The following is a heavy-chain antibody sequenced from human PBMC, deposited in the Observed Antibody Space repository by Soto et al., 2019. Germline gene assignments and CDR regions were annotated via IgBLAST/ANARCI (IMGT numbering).Heavy chain of an antibody. CDR3: AGRTSVGEFDY. V-gene: IGHV4-39*01. Sequence: QLQLQESGPGLVRPSETLSLTCYVSGDSVKSSTYYWGWMRQPPGMGLEWIGTLYYSGSADYNPSLNSRVTISVDTSKNQFSLSLSSVTATDTAVYYCAGRTSVGEFDYWGQGTLVTVSS. CDR1: GDSVKSSTYY. CDR2: LYYSGSA. J-gene: IGHJ4*02. D-gene: IGHD3-10*01.